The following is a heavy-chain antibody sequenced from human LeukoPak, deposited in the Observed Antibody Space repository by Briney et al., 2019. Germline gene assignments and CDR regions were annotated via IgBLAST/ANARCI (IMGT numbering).Heavy chain of an antibody. V-gene: IGHV1-46*01. J-gene: IGHJ5*02. CDR1: GYTFTSYY. CDR3: ARQGGTTVTLNWFDP. D-gene: IGHD4-17*01. Sequence: GASVKVSCKASGYTFTSYYMHWVRQAPGQGLEWMGIINPSGGSTSYAQKFQGRVTMTRDTSTSTVYMELSSLRSEDTAVYYCARQGGTTVTLNWFDPWGQGTLVTVSS. CDR2: INPSGGST.